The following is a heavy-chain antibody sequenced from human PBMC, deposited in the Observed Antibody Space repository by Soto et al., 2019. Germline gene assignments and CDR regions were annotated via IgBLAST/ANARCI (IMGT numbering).Heavy chain of an antibody. Sequence: EVQLLQSGGGLVQPGGSVRLSCTASGFIFSNYAMTWVRQAPGKGLEWVSVVGASGGDTYYSDSVKGRFTISRDNSKNTLYLQMNTLRAEDTAVYYCTRPPTYSWVRDDFDVWGQGTMGTVSS. J-gene: IGHJ3*01. D-gene: IGHD2-2*01. CDR3: TRPPTYSWVRDDFDV. V-gene: IGHV3-23*01. CDR1: GFIFSNYA. CDR2: VGASGGDT.